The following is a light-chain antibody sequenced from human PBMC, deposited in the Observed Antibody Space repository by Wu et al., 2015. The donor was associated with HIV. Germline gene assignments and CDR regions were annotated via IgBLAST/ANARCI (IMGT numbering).Light chain of an antibody. V-gene: IGKV3-20*01. Sequence: DIVLTQSPDTLSLFPGERATLSCRVSESISGYLAWFQQRPGQPPTLLIYGASSRAAGIPDRFSGSGSGTDFSLTISRLEPEDFAVYYCQQYNSSPYNFGQGTKLEIK. CDR3: QQYNSSPYN. CDR1: ESISGY. CDR2: GAS. J-gene: IGKJ2*01.